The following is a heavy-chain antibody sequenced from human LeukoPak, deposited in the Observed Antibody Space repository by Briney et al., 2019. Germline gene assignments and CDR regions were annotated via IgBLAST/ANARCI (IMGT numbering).Heavy chain of an antibody. D-gene: IGHD3-22*01. CDR3: ARDAFYYYDSSGYNDY. CDR2: ISAYNGNT. CDR1: GYTFTSYG. Sequence: ASVKVSCKASGYTFTSYGISWVRQAPGQGLEWMGWISAYNGNTNYAQKLQGRVTMTTDTSTSTAYMELRSLGSDDTAVYYCARDAFYYYDSSGYNDYWGQGTLVTVSS. V-gene: IGHV1-18*01. J-gene: IGHJ4*02.